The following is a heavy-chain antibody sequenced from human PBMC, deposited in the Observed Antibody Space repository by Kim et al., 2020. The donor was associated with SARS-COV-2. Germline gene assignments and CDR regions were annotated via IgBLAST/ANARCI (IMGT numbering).Heavy chain of an antibody. CDR1: GYTFTGYY. Sequence: ASVKVSCKASGYTFTGYYMHWVRQAPGQGLEWMGWINPNSGSTNYAQKFQGRVTMTRDTSISTAYMELSRLRSDDTAVYYCARDNSGYDLGVVWGQGSLVTVSS. D-gene: IGHD5-12*01. CDR2: INPNSGST. CDR3: ARDNSGYDLGVV. V-gene: IGHV1-2*02. J-gene: IGHJ4*02.